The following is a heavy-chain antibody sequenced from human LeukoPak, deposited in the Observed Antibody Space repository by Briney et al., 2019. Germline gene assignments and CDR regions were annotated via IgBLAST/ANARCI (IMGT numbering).Heavy chain of an antibody. D-gene: IGHD2-15*01. V-gene: IGHV3-33*01. Sequence: PGRSLRLSCAASGLTFSSYGMHWVRQAPGKGLEWVAVIWFDGSNKYYADSVKGRFTISRDNSKNTLYLQMNSLRAEDTAVYYCARGVGNFYYAMDVWGKGTTVTVSS. CDR2: IWFDGSNK. CDR1: GLTFSSYG. J-gene: IGHJ6*04. CDR3: ARGVGNFYYAMDV.